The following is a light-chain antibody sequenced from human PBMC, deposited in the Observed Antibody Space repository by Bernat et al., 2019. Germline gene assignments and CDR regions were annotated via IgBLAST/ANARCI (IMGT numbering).Light chain of an antibody. CDR3: SSYTRSATYV. Sequence: QSALTQPASVSGSPGQSITISFIGTSSDIGSYNYVSWYQQHPGKAPNLLIYAVANRPSGVSNLFSAFKYGNTASLTISGLQAGDESDYYCSSYTRSATYVFGTGTKVTVL. CDR1: SSDIGSYNY. V-gene: IGLV2-14*03. CDR2: AVA. J-gene: IGLJ1*01.